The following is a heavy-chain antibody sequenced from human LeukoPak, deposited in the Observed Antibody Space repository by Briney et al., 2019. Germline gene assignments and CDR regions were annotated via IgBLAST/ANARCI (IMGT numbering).Heavy chain of an antibody. CDR3: ARRLCSSVTCSIAPSGNWLDP. V-gene: IGHV4-59*08. J-gene: IGHJ5*01. CDR1: GASISDYW. CDR2: IYYDGST. Sequence: SETLSLTCTVSGASISDYWWNWIRQPPGKALEWIGYIYYDGSTHYNPSLKGRVTISLDTSRTHFSLKLASVTAADTAVYYCARRLCSSVTCSIAPSGNWLDPWGQGTLVTVSS. D-gene: IGHD2-2*01.